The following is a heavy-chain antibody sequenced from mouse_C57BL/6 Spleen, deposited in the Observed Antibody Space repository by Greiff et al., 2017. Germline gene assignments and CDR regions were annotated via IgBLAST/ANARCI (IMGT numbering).Heavy chain of an antibody. CDR3: TRGMDYDGFAY. V-gene: IGHV1-15*01. J-gene: IGHJ3*01. CDR2: IDPETGGT. CDR1: GYTFTDYE. D-gene: IGHD2-4*01. Sequence: VQLQQSGAELVRPGASVTLSCKASGYTFTDYEMHWVKQTPVHGLEWIGAIDPETGGTAYTQKFKGKAILTADKSSSTAYMELRSLTSEDSAVYYCTRGMDYDGFAYWGQGTLVTVSA.